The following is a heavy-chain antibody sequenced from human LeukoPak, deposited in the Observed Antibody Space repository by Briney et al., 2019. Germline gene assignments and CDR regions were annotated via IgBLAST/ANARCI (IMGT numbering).Heavy chain of an antibody. D-gene: IGHD4-23*01. J-gene: IGHJ4*02. CDR1: GYSFTSYW. V-gene: IGHV5-51*01. Sequence: GESLKISCKGSGYSFTSYWIGWARQMPGKGLEWMGIIYPGDSDTRYSPSFQGQVTISADKSISTAYLQWSSLKASDTAMYYCASSDYDYGGNFDYWGRGTLVTVSS. CDR3: ASSDYDYGGNFDY. CDR2: IYPGDSDT.